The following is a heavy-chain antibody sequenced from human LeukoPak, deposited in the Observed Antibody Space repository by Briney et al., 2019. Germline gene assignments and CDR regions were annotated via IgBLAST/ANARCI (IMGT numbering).Heavy chain of an antibody. J-gene: IGHJ3*02. D-gene: IGHD3-16*02. CDR3: ARIPHYVWGSYRRDAFDI. CDR2: INHSGST. CDR1: GGSFSGYV. V-gene: IGHV4-34*01. Sequence: SETLSLTCGVYGGSFSGYVWSWIRQPPGKGLEWIGEINHSGSTNYNPSLKSRVTISVDTSKNQFSLKLSSVTAADTAVYYCARIPHYVWGSYRRDAFDIWGQGTMVTVSS.